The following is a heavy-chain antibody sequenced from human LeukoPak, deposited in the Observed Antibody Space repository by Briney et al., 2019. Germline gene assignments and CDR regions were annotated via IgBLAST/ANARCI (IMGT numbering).Heavy chain of an antibody. V-gene: IGHV4-59*12. Sequence: SETLSLTCTVSGGSISSYYWSWIRQPPGKGLEWIGYIYYSGSTNYNPSLKSRVTISVDTSKNQFSLNLSSVTAADTAVYYCARGQGTVTTHWGQGTLVTVSS. CDR3: ARGQGTVTTH. D-gene: IGHD4-17*01. CDR2: IYYSGST. J-gene: IGHJ4*02. CDR1: GGSISSYY.